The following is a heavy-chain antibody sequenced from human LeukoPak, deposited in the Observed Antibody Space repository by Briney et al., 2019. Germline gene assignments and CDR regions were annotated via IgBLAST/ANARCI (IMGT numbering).Heavy chain of an antibody. J-gene: IGHJ4*02. CDR1: GGSISSYY. V-gene: IGHV4-59*12. Sequence: SETLSLTCTVSGGSISSYYWSWIRQPPGKGLEWIGYIYYSGSTNYNPSLKSRVTISVDRSKNQFSLKLSSVTAADTAVYYCARVSRAGFDYWGQGTLVTVSS. CDR2: IYYSGST. D-gene: IGHD3-10*01. CDR3: ARVSRAGFDY.